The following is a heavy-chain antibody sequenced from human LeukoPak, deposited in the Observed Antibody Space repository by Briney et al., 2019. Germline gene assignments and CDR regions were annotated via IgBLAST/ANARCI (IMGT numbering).Heavy chain of an antibody. CDR2: ISYDGSNK. CDR1: GFTFSSYG. J-gene: IGHJ4*02. D-gene: IGHD2-21*01. V-gene: IGHV3-30*18. Sequence: PGGSLRLSCAASGFTFSSYGMHWVRQAPGKGLEWVAVISYDGSNKYYADSVKGRFTISRDNSKNTLYLQMNSLRAEDTAIYYCAKGFHSDYCGNFHHWGQGTLVTVSS. CDR3: AKGFHSDYCGNFHH.